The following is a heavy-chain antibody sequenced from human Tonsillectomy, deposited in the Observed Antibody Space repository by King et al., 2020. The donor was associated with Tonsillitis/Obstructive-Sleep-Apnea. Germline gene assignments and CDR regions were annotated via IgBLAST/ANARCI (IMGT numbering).Heavy chain of an antibody. Sequence: VQLVESGGGLVQPGGSLRLSCAASGFTFTSYVMSWVRQAPGTGLEWVSGISGSGRTTYYTDSVKGRLTISRDNSKNTLYLQMNSLRADDTAVYYCAKTTYRGTYYDYWGQGTLVTVSS. CDR3: AKTTYRGTYYDY. CDR1: GFTFTSYV. J-gene: IGHJ4*02. D-gene: IGHD1-26*01. V-gene: IGHV3-23*04. CDR2: ISGSGRTT.